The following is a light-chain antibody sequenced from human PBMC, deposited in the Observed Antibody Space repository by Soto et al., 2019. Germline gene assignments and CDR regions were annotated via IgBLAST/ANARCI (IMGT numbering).Light chain of an antibody. CDR2: GAS. J-gene: IGKJ1*01. Sequence: EIVLTQSPGTLSLSPGERATLSCRASQSVSSSYLAWYQQKPGQAPRLLIYGASNRATSIPDRFSGSGSGTDFTLTISRLEPEDFAVYYCQQYGSSSTFGQGTKVEIK. CDR1: QSVSSSY. CDR3: QQYGSSST. V-gene: IGKV3-20*01.